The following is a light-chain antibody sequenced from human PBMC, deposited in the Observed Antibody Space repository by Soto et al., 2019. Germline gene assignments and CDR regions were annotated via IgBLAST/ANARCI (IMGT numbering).Light chain of an antibody. J-gene: IGKJ1*01. CDR3: QHYNSYSEA. CDR2: AAS. Sequence: DIQMTQSPSSLSISGGDRVTITCRASQGISKYLAWYQQKPGKVPKLLIYAASTLQSGVPSRFSGSGSGTEGTLTISSLQNDDCPTYDCQHYNSYSEAFGQGTKVDIK. V-gene: IGKV1-27*01. CDR1: QGISKY.